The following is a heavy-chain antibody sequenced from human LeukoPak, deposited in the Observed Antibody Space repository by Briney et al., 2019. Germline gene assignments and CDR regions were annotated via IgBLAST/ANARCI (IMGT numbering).Heavy chain of an antibody. CDR1: GGSISSYY. V-gene: IGHV4-59*12. CDR3: ARDGRYYYAFDI. CDR2: IYYSGST. J-gene: IGHJ3*02. Sequence: SETLSLTCTVSGGSISSYYWSWIRQPPGKGLEWIGYIYYSGSTYYNPSLKSRVTISVDTSKNQFSLKLSSLTAADTAVYYCARDGRYYYAFDIWGQGTMVTVSS. D-gene: IGHD1-26*01.